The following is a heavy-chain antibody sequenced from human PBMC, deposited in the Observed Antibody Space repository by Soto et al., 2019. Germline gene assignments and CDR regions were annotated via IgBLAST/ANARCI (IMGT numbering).Heavy chain of an antibody. J-gene: IGHJ6*02. V-gene: IGHV1-69*06. Sequence: SVKVSCKASGGTFSSYAISWVRQAPGQGLEWMGGIIPIFGTANYAQKFQGRVTITADKSTSTAYMELSSLRSEDTAVYYCARVQRVTIFGVVIHYYYYGMDVWGQGTTVTVSS. CDR2: IIPIFGTA. D-gene: IGHD3-3*01. CDR1: GGTFSSYA. CDR3: ARVQRVTIFGVVIHYYYYGMDV.